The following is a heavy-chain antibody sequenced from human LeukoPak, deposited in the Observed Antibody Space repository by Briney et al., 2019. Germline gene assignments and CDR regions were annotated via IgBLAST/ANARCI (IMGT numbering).Heavy chain of an antibody. CDR2: ITYNGAAT. CDR1: GFSFGGYA. Sequence: GGSLRLSCAASGFSFGGYAMTWVRQAPGEGLGWVSSITYNGAATYYLDSVKARFTISRDNSRSTLYLQMDSLTAEDTALYYCAKDGLYFDGSTHIYYFDSWGQGTLVAVSS. J-gene: IGHJ4*02. V-gene: IGHV3-23*01. CDR3: AKDGLYFDGSTHIYYFDS. D-gene: IGHD3-9*01.